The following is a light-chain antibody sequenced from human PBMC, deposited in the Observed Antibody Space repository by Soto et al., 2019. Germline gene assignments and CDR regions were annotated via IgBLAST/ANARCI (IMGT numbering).Light chain of an antibody. Sequence: EIVLTQSPGTLSLSPGERATLSCRASQSVSSSYLAWYQQKPGQAPRLLIYGASSRATGIPDRFSGSGSGTDFTLTIIRLQPEDFAVYYCQQRNNWPPLTFGGGTKVEIK. CDR2: GAS. V-gene: IGKV3D-20*02. CDR3: QQRNNWPPLT. J-gene: IGKJ4*01. CDR1: QSVSSSY.